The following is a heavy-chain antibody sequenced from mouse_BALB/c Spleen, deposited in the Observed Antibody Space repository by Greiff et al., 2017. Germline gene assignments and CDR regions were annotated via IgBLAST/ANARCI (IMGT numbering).Heavy chain of an antibody. V-gene: IGHV2-9*02. D-gene: IGHD1-1*01. CDR2: IWAGGST. Sequence: VKLMESGPGLVAPSQSLSITCTVSGFSLTSYGVHWVRQPPGKGLEWLGVIWAGGSTNYNSALMSRLSISKDNSKSQVFLKMNSLQTDDTAMYYCAREPPSYYGSSPWFAYWGQGTLVTVSA. CDR3: AREPPSYYGSSPWFAY. CDR1: GFSLTSYG. J-gene: IGHJ3*01.